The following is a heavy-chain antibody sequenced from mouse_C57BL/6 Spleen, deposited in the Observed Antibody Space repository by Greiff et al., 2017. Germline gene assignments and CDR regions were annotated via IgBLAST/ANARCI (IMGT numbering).Heavy chain of an antibody. J-gene: IGHJ3*01. CDR3: ARYSDGYTWFAY. CDR2: IYPGDGDT. Sequence: VQLQQSGPELVKPGASVKISCTASGFAFSSSWMNWVKQRPGKGLEWIGRIYPGDGDTNYTAKFTGKATLTADKSSSTAYMQLSSLTSEDSAVYFCARYSDGYTWFAYWGQGTPVTVSA. D-gene: IGHD2-3*01. V-gene: IGHV1-82*01. CDR1: GFAFSSSW.